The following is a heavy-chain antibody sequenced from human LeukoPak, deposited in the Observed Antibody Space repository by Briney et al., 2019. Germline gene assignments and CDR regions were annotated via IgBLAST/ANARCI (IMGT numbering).Heavy chain of an antibody. CDR3: ARTWDIAVAGLFDY. V-gene: IGHV3-23*01. D-gene: IGHD6-19*01. J-gene: IGHJ4*02. CDR2: LSGSGGNT. CDR1: GFTFSSYA. Sequence: GGSLRLSCAASGFTFSSYAMSWVRQAPGKGLEWVSALSGSGGNTYYADSVNGRFTISRDNSKNTLYLQMNSLRAEDTAVYYCARTWDIAVAGLFDYWGQGTLVTVSS.